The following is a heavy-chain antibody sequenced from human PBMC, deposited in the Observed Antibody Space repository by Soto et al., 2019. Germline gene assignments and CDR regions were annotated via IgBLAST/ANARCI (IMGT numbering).Heavy chain of an antibody. Sequence: QLQLQESGPGLVKPSETLSLTCTVSGGSISSSNSYWGWIRQPPRKGLEWIGSIYYSGSTYYNPSLKSRVSISVDTSKNQFSLKLSSVIAADTAVYYCARRGFMGATTIDYWGQGTLVTVSS. J-gene: IGHJ4*02. CDR3: ARRGFMGATTIDY. V-gene: IGHV4-39*01. CDR1: GGSISSSNSY. CDR2: IYYSGST. D-gene: IGHD1-26*01.